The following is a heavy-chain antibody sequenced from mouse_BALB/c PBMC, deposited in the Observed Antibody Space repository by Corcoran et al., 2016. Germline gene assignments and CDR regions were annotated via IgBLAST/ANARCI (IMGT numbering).Heavy chain of an antibody. J-gene: IGHJ1*01. Sequence: QIQLVQSGPELKKPGETVKISCKASGYTFTNYGMNWVKQAPGKGLKWMGWINTYTGEPTYADDFKGRFAFSLETSASTAYLQINNLKNEDTATYFCARMITTYFDVWGAGTTVTVSS. CDR2: INTYTGEP. CDR3: ARMITTYFDV. V-gene: IGHV9-3-1*01. D-gene: IGHD2-4*01. CDR1: GYTFTNYG.